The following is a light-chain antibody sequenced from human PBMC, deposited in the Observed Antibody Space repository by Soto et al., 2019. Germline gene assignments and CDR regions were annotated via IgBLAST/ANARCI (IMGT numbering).Light chain of an antibody. CDR2: GAS. J-gene: IGKJ4*01. V-gene: IGKV3-20*01. CDR1: QSVSTYY. Sequence: EMVLTQSPGTLSLSPGERATLSSSASQSVSTYYLAWYQQKPGQPPRLLIYGASSRATGIPDRFSGSGSGTDFTLTISRLEPEDFAVYYCQQYGSSPPLSFGGGTKVEIK. CDR3: QQYGSSPPLS.